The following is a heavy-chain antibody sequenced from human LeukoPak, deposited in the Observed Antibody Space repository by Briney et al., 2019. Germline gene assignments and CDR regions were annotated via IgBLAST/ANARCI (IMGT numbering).Heavy chain of an antibody. CDR3: TKDRAITSPDWFDP. CDR2: IRYDGSNK. D-gene: IGHD5-12*01. Sequence: GGSLRLSCAASGFIFSNYGMHWVRQAPGKGVEWVAFIRYDGSNKYYTDSVKGRFTISRDNSKNIVSLQMNSLRTEDTAVYYCTKDRAITSPDWFDPWGQGTLVTVSS. J-gene: IGHJ5*02. V-gene: IGHV3-30*02. CDR1: GFIFSNYG.